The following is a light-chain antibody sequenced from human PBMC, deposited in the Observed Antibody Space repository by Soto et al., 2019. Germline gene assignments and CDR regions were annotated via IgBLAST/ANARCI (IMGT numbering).Light chain of an antibody. CDR1: SSAVGGYNY. J-gene: IGLJ1*01. CDR2: DVS. Sequence: QSVLTQPASVSGSPGQSITLSCTGTSSAVGGYNYVSWYQQHPGKAPKLMIYDVSNRPSGVSNRFSGSKSGNTASLTISGLQAEDEADYYCSSYTSSSTLVFGTGTKVTV. V-gene: IGLV2-14*01. CDR3: SSYTSSSTLV.